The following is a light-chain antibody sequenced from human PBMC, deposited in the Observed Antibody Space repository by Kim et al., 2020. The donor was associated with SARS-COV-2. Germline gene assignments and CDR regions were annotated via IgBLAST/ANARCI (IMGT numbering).Light chain of an antibody. J-gene: IGLJ2*01. V-gene: IGLV2-11*01. Sequence: QSALTQPRSVSGSPGQSVIISCTGTSSDVGGYKYVSWYQQNPGTAPKLMFYDVTKRPSGVPDRFSGSKSGNTASLTISGLQAGDEADYYCCSYAGGYTWIFGGGTKVTVL. CDR1: SSDVGGYKY. CDR2: DVT. CDR3: CSYAGGYTWI.